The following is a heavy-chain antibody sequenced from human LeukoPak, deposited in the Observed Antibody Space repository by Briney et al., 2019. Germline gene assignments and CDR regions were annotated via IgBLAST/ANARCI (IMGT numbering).Heavy chain of an antibody. CDR1: GYTFTSYY. V-gene: IGHV1-46*01. Sequence: ASVKVSCKASGYTFTSYYMHWVRQAPGQGLEWMGIINPSGGSTSYAQKFQGRVTMTRDTSTSTVYMELSSLRSEDTAVYYCARDVSSGYYNDAFGIWGQGTMVTVSS. CDR2: INPSGGST. D-gene: IGHD3-22*01. J-gene: IGHJ3*02. CDR3: ARDVSSGYYNDAFGI.